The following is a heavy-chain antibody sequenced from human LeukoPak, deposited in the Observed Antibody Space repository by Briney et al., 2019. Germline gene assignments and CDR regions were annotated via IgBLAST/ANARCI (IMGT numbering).Heavy chain of an antibody. V-gene: IGHV3-48*04. Sequence: GGSLRLSCAASGFTFTTYGMHWVRQAPGKGLEWVSYISSSSTIYYADSVKGRFTISRDNAKNSLYLQMNSLRAEDTAVYYCASGAYYYDSSGYLSFWGQGTLVTVSS. D-gene: IGHD3-22*01. CDR3: ASGAYYYDSSGYLSF. J-gene: IGHJ4*02. CDR2: ISSSSTI. CDR1: GFTFTTYG.